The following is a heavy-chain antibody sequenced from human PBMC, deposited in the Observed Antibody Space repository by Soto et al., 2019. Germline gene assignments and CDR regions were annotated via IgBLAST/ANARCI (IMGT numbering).Heavy chain of an antibody. Sequence: PGGSLRISCAASGFIFENFGLRWVRQAPGKGLEWISSISGSGFKKYYADSVKGRFTISRDNAKNSLYLQMNSLRAEDTAVYYCASSDMAFGGVIAQANYWGQGTLVTVSS. CDR1: GFIFENFG. CDR3: ASSDMAFGGVIAQANY. D-gene: IGHD3-16*02. J-gene: IGHJ4*02. CDR2: ISGSGFKK. V-gene: IGHV3-21*01.